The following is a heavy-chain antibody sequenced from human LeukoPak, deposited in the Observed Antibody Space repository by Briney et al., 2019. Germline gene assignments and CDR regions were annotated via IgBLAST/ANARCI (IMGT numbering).Heavy chain of an antibody. CDR3: ARGGYCSSTSCYSLPFDY. D-gene: IGHD2-2*01. CDR2: ISSSSSYI. V-gene: IGHV3-21*01. Sequence: GGSLRLSCAASGFTFSSYSMNWVRQAPGKGLEWVSSISSSSSYIYYADSVKGRFTISRDNAKNSLYLQMNSLRAEDTAVYYCARGGYCSSTSCYSLPFDYWGQGTLVTVSS. CDR1: GFTFSSYS. J-gene: IGHJ4*02.